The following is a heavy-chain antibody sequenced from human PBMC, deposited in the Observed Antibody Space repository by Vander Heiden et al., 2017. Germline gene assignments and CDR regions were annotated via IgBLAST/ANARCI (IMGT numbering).Heavy chain of an antibody. V-gene: IGHV5-51*01. J-gene: IGHJ5*02. CDR1: GYRSTSYW. Sequence: EAQLVQSGAEVNKSGQSLTISCKGSGYRSTSYWIGWARQMAGRGMEWMGIIYPGDSDTRFSPSFQGQVTISVDNSIITVYLQWSSLKASDTAVYYCARHGTYYDSSGYYGPWGQGTLVTVSS. D-gene: IGHD3-22*01. CDR3: ARHGTYYDSSGYYGP. CDR2: IYPGDSDT.